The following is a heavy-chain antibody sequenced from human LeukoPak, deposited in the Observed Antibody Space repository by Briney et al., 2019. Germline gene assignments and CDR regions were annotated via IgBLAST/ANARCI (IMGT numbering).Heavy chain of an antibody. V-gene: IGHV3-53*01. J-gene: IGHJ3*02. CDR1: GFIVSSNY. CDR3: ASHYCSGGSCYGAFDI. D-gene: IGHD2-15*01. CDR2: IYSGGST. Sequence: GGSLRLSCAASGFIVSSNYMSWVRQAPGKGLEWVSVIYSGGSTYYAGSVKDRFTIYRENTKTTLYLQMNSLRAEDTAVYYCASHYCSGGSCYGAFDIWGQGKMVTVSS.